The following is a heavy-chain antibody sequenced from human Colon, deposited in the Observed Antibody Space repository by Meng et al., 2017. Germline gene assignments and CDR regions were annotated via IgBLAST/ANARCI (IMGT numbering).Heavy chain of an antibody. CDR3: ARGDVLLGFGELVGFDY. CDR1: GFTFSSYA. V-gene: IGHV3-30*04. Sequence: GGSLRLSCAASGFTFSSYAMHWVRQAPGKGLEWVAVISDDGSNKYYADSVKGRFTISRDNSKNTLYMQMNSLRAEDTAVYYYARGDVLLGFGELVGFDYWGQGTLVTVSS. D-gene: IGHD3-10*01. J-gene: IGHJ4*01. CDR2: ISDDGSNK.